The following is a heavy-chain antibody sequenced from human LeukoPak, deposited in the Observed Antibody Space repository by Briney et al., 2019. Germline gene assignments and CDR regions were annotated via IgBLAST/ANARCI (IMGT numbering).Heavy chain of an antibody. D-gene: IGHD6-19*01. V-gene: IGHV3-66*01. CDR2: IYNGDNT. CDR3: AKASQWLAFDN. CDR1: RFTVSRNH. Sequence: GGSLRLSCAASRFTVSRNHMSWVRQAPGKGLEWVSVIYNGDNTNYGDSVKGRFTISRGNSKNTLYLQMNSLRGEDTAVYFCAKASQWLAFDNWGQGTLVTVSS. J-gene: IGHJ4*02.